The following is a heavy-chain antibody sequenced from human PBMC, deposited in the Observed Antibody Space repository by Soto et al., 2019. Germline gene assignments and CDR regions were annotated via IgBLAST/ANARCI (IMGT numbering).Heavy chain of an antibody. CDR3: ARDLTGSFDY. CDR1: GYTFTGYY. V-gene: IGHV1-2*04. D-gene: IGHD7-27*01. J-gene: IGHJ4*02. CDR2: INPNSGGT. Sequence: AALKVSCQASGYTFTGYYMHWGRQAPGQGLEWMGWINPNSGGTNYAQKFQGWVTMTRDTSISTAYMELSRLRSDDTAVYYCARDLTGSFDYWGQGTLVTVSS.